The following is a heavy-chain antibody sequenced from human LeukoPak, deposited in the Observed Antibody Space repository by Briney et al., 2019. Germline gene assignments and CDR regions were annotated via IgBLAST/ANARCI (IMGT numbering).Heavy chain of an antibody. CDR3: ARGLGLAVAGNNWFDP. J-gene: IGHJ5*02. CDR1: GFTFSIYD. D-gene: IGHD6-19*01. Sequence: ASVKVSCKASGFTFSIYDINWVRQATGQGLEWMGWMSPNNGNTGYAQKFQGRVTMTRNTSISTAYMELSRLRSEDTAVYYCARGLGLAVAGNNWFDPWGQGTLVTVSS. CDR2: MSPNNGNT. V-gene: IGHV1-8*01.